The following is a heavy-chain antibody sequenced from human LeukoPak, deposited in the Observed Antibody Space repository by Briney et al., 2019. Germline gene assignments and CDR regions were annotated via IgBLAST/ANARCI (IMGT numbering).Heavy chain of an antibody. Sequence: SQTLSLTCAISGDSVSSKDAAWNWIRQSPSRGLEWLGRTYYRSKWYYDYAVSVKSRLTVNPDTSKNQFSLQLGSVTPEGTAVYYCARDPIGGSTIFDYWGQGILVTVSS. CDR2: TYYRSKWYY. V-gene: IGHV6-1*01. CDR3: ARDPIGGSTIFDY. D-gene: IGHD3-16*01. CDR1: GDSVSSKDAA. J-gene: IGHJ4*02.